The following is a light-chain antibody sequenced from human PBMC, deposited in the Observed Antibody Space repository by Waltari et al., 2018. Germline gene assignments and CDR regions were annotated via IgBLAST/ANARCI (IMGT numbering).Light chain of an antibody. Sequence: DMQMKQSPSSLSASVGDRITISCRASQNINTYINWYQQKPGKAPKLLIYAAINLQSGVPARFRGSGSGTDFSLTISSLQPEDSATYYCQQTYSTSPFGQGTKLEIK. V-gene: IGKV1-39*01. J-gene: IGKJ2*01. CDR2: AAI. CDR3: QQTYSTSP. CDR1: QNINTY.